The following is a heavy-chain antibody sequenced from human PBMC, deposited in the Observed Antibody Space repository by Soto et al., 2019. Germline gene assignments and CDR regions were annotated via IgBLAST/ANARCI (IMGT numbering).Heavy chain of an antibody. Sequence: GSLTLSCTSSGFTLGDSAISWFLQAPGKGLEWVGFIRSKAYGGTTEYAASVKGRFTISRDDSKSIAYLQMNSLKTEDTAVYYCTLDLGGSGIPYYYYYMDVWGKGTSVTGSS. V-gene: IGHV3-49*03. CDR3: TLDLGGSGIPYYYYYMDV. J-gene: IGHJ6*03. CDR2: IRSKAYGGTT. CDR1: GFTLGDSA. D-gene: IGHD3-10*01.